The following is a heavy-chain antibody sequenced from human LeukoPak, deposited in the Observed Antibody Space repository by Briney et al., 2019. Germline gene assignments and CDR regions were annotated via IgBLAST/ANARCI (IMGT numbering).Heavy chain of an antibody. D-gene: IGHD2-2*02. V-gene: IGHV4-59*08. CDR3: ARQGHYQPLLYPRPSWFDP. J-gene: IGHJ5*02. Sequence: SETLSLTCSVSGGSISNYYWTWIRQPPGKGLEWIGDIHYSGSTNYNPSLKSRVTISVDTSKNQFSLKLSSVTAADTAVYYCARQGHYQPLLYPRPSWFDPWGQGTLVTVSS. CDR1: GGSISNYY. CDR2: IHYSGST.